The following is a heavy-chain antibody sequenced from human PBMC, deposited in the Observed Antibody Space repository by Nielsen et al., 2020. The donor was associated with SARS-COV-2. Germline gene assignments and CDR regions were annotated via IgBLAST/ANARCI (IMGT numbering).Heavy chain of an antibody. J-gene: IGHJ6*02. CDR1: GFTFSSYG. CDR3: ARDIVVVVAATLNYYYYGMDV. Sequence: GGSLRLSCAASGFTFSSYGMHWVRQAPGKGLEWVAVIWYDGSNKYYADSVKGRFTISRDNSKNTLYLQMNSLRAEDTAVYYCARDIVVVVAATLNYYYYGMDVWGQGTTVTVSS. V-gene: IGHV3-33*01. D-gene: IGHD2-15*01. CDR2: IWYDGSNK.